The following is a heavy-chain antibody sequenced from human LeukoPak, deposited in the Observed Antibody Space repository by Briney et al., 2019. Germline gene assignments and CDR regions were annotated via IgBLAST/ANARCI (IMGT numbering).Heavy chain of an antibody. Sequence: SQTLSLTCTVSGGSISSGSYYWSWIRQPPGKGLEWIGRIYTSGSTNYNPSLKSRVTISVDTSKNQFSLKLSSVTAADTAVYYCARDPSAVAAGWFDPWGQGTLVTVSS. V-gene: IGHV4-61*02. CDR2: IYTSGST. D-gene: IGHD6-19*01. CDR3: ARDPSAVAAGWFDP. J-gene: IGHJ5*02. CDR1: GGSISSGSYY.